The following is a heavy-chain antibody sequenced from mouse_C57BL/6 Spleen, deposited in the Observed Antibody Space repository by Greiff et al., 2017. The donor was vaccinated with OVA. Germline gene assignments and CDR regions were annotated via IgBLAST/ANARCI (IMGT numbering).Heavy chain of an antibody. CDR3: ARRSPYYYGSSYYDY. CDR2: INPSNGGT. CDR1: GYTFTSYW. Sequence: QVQLQQPGTELAKPGASVKLSCKASGYTFTSYWMHWVKQRPGQGLEWIGNINPSNGGTNYNEKFKSKATLTVDKSSSTAYMQLRSLTSEDAAVYYCARRSPYYYGSSYYDYWGQGTTLTVSS. D-gene: IGHD1-1*01. V-gene: IGHV1-53*01. J-gene: IGHJ2*01.